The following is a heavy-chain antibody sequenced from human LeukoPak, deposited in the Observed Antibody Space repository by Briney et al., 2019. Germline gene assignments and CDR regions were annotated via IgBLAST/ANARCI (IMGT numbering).Heavy chain of an antibody. CDR1: GFTFSSYA. J-gene: IGHJ6*04. D-gene: IGHD2-2*01. Sequence: GGSLRLSCAASGFTFSSYAMHWVRQAPGKGLEWVAVISYDGSNKYYADSVKGRFTISRDNSKNTLYLQMNSLRAEDTAVYYCARDGWHCSSTSCYVHYYYYYGMDVWGKGTTVTASS. CDR2: ISYDGSNK. V-gene: IGHV3-30*04. CDR3: ARDGWHCSSTSCYVHYYYYYGMDV.